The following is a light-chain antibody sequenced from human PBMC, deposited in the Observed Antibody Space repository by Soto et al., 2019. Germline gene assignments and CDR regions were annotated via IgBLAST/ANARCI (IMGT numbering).Light chain of an antibody. V-gene: IGKV3-11*01. CDR1: QSVSSY. J-gene: IGKJ5*01. CDR2: DAS. Sequence: EIVLTQSPATLSLSPGERATLSCRASQSVSSYLAWYQQKPGQAPRLLIYDASNRATGIPARFSGSGSGTDFTLTISSLEPEDFAVYYCQQRSNWPPVNTFGQGTRLEMK. CDR3: QQRSNWPPVNT.